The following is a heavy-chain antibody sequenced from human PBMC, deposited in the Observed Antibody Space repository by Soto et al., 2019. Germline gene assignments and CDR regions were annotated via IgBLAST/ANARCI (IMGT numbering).Heavy chain of an antibody. J-gene: IGHJ6*02. CDR2: VFNSGNI. Sequence: SDTLSLTCSVSRGSLIGYYWSWIRQPAGKGLEWIGRVFNSGNINYNPSLKNRVTMSVDMSKNQFSLSLSSVTAADSAVYYCARDRLESFTYGLDVRGRVTTVTAS. V-gene: IGHV4-4*07. CDR1: RGSLIGYY. CDR3: ARDRLESFTYGLDV. D-gene: IGHD3-10*01.